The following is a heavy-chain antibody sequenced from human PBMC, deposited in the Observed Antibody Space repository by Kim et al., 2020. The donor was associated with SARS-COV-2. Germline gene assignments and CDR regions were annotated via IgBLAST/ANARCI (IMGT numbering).Heavy chain of an antibody. D-gene: IGHD1-20*01. CDR3: ARISDPGRDGITV. CDR1: GGSIVTADYY. Sequence: SETLSLTCTVSGGSIVTADYYWGWIRQSPGKGLEWIGGIFSSGTTYYSPSLKSRVTILVDTSKNSFSLNLNSVTAADAARYYCARISDPGRDGITVWG. V-gene: IGHV4-39*02. J-gene: IGHJ3*01. CDR2: IFSSGTT.